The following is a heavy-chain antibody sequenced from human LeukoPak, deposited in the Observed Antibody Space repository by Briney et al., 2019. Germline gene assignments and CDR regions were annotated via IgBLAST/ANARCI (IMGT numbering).Heavy chain of an antibody. CDR3: ARDWGRWLQSLWFDP. Sequence: SETLSLTCTVSGGSISSSSYYWGWIRQPPGKGLEWIGSIYYSGSTYYNPSLKSRVTISVDTSKNQFSLKLSSVTAADTAVYYCARDWGRWLQSLWFDPWGQGTLVTVSS. CDR2: IYYSGST. CDR1: GGSISSSSYY. V-gene: IGHV4-39*07. J-gene: IGHJ5*02. D-gene: IGHD5-24*01.